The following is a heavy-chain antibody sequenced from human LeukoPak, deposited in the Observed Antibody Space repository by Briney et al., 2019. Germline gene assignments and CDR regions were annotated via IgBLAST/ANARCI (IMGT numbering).Heavy chain of an antibody. V-gene: IGHV4-4*02. CDR2: IYHSGST. D-gene: IGHD6-19*01. CDR1: GGSISSSNW. CDR3: ARPSYSSGWYGAFDI. Sequence: SETLSLTCAVSGGSISSSNWWSWVRQPPGKGLEWIGEIYHSGSTNYNPSLKSRVTISVDKSKNQFSLKLSSVTAADTAVYYCARPSYSSGWYGAFDIWGQGTMVTVSS. J-gene: IGHJ3*02.